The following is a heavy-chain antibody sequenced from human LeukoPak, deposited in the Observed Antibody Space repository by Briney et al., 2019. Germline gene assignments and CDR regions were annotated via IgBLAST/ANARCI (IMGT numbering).Heavy chain of an antibody. V-gene: IGHV7-4-1*02. Sequence: ASVKVSCKASSYTFTNYAFTWVRQAPGQGLEWMGWINTNTGNPTYAQGFTGRFVFSLDTSVSTAYLHISSLKAEDTAVYYCARDQGGYIYKGIDYWGQGTLVTVSS. CDR1: SYTFTNYA. D-gene: IGHD5-24*01. J-gene: IGHJ4*02. CDR2: INTNTGNP. CDR3: ARDQGGYIYKGIDY.